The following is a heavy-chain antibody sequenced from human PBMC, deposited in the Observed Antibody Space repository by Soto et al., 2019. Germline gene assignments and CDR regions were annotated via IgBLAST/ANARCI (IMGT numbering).Heavy chain of an antibody. CDR1: GFTFSSYE. D-gene: IGHD2-2*01. Sequence: GGSLRLSCAASGFTFSSYEMNWVRQAPGKGLEWVSYISSSGSTIYYADSVKGRFTISRDNAKNSLYLQMNSLRAEDTAVYYCARDQSPVYCSSTSCPNWFDPWGQGTLVTVSS. CDR3: ARDQSPVYCSSTSCPNWFDP. J-gene: IGHJ5*02. V-gene: IGHV3-48*03. CDR2: ISSSGSTI.